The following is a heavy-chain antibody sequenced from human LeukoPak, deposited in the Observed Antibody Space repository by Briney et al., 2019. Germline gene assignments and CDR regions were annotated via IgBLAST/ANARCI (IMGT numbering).Heavy chain of an antibody. D-gene: IGHD2-2*02. CDR2: ISGSGGST. V-gene: IGHV3-23*01. CDR1: GFTFSSYA. Sequence: GGSLRLSCAASGFTFSSYAMSWVRQAPGKGLEWVSAISGSGGSTYYADSVKGRFTISRDNSKNTLYLQMNSLRAEDTAVYYCARAGSTSCYRCHFDYWGQGTLVTVSS. CDR3: ARAGSTSCYRCHFDY. J-gene: IGHJ4*02.